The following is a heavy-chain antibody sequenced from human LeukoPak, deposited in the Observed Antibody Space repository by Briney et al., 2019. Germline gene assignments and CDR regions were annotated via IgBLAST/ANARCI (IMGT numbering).Heavy chain of an antibody. CDR1: GYTFISYG. V-gene: IGHV1-18*01. Sequence: GASVKVSCKASGYTFISYGISWVRQAPGQGLEGMGWINAYTGYTNYAQKLKGRVTMTTDIATSTAYMELRSLRSDDTAVYSCGTDLNNSFRGVTPEGSDYWGQGTLVTVSS. CDR2: INAYTGYT. J-gene: IGHJ4*02. CDR3: GTDLNNSFRGVTPEGSDY. D-gene: IGHD1-14*01.